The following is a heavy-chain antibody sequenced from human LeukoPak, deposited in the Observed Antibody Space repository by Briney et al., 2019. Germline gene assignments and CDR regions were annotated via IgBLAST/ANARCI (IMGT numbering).Heavy chain of an antibody. D-gene: IGHD3-9*01. V-gene: IGHV3-30*02. Sequence: GGSLKLSCAASGFTFSSYGMHWVRQAPGKGLEWVAFIRYDGSNKYYADSVKGRFTISRDNSKNTLYLQMNSLRAEDTAVYYCAKGSLRYFDWSYFDYWGQGTLVTVSS. J-gene: IGHJ4*02. CDR1: GFTFSSYG. CDR3: AKGSLRYFDWSYFDY. CDR2: IRYDGSNK.